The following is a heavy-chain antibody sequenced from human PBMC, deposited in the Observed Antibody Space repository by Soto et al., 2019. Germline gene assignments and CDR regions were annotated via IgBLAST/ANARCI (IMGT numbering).Heavy chain of an antibody. CDR1: GFSFSSYW. J-gene: IGHJ4*02. CDR3: ARGDYYDRRFDY. Sequence: GGSLRLSCAASGFSFSSYWMSWVRQAPGKGLEWVATIKQDESEKYFVDSVKGRFTVSRDNAKNSLYLQMNSLRAEDTAVYYCARGDYYDRRFDYWGQGTLVTVSS. CDR2: IKQDESEK. D-gene: IGHD3-22*01. V-gene: IGHV3-7*03.